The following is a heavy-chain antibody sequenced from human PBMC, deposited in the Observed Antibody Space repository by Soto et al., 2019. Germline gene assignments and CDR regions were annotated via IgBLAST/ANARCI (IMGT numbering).Heavy chain of an antibody. CDR2: ISYTGANQ. J-gene: IGHJ4*02. V-gene: IGHV3-30-3*01. Sequence: QVRRVESGGGAVQPGDSLRLSCDASGCTFSTYALHWGRQAPGKVLEWVALISYTGANQYYADSVKGRFTVSRYNSKNTAPRAMTSLHPDDSAVYYCARDAFLYSPGEHYDHWGQGTLVTVSP. CDR3: ARDAFLYSPGEHYDH. D-gene: IGHD4-4*01. CDR1: GCTFSTYA.